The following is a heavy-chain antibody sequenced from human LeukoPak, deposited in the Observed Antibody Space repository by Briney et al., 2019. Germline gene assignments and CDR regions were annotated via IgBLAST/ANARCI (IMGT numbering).Heavy chain of an antibody. CDR2: IKSDGSSI. V-gene: IGHV3-74*03. D-gene: IGHD2-21*02. CDR3: ARDSGSVVVTARGESDAFDI. Sequence: QPGGSLRLACAASGFTFSTYWMHWVRQVPGKGLVWVSRIKSDGSSIMYADSVRGRFTISRDNAKNTLYLQMNSLRAEDTAVYYCARDSGSVVVTARGESDAFDIWGQGTMVTVSS. CDR1: GFTFSTYW. J-gene: IGHJ3*02.